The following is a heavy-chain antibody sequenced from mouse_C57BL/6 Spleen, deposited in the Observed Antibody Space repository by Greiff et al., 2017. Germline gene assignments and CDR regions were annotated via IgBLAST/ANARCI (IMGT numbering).Heavy chain of an antibody. J-gene: IGHJ2*01. Sequence: QVQLQQPGAELVKPGASVKLSCKASGYTFTSYWMQWVKQRPGQGLEWIGEIDPSDSYTNYNQKFKGKATLTVDTSSSTAYMQLSSLTSEDSAVYYCARSSITTVVAPFDYWGQGTTLTVSS. CDR3: ARSSITTVVAPFDY. D-gene: IGHD1-1*01. CDR1: GYTFTSYW. CDR2: IDPSDSYT. V-gene: IGHV1-50*01.